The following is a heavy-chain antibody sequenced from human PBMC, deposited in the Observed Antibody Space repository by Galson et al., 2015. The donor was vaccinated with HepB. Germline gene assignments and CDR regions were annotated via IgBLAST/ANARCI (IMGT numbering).Heavy chain of an antibody. CDR2: INWNGGST. V-gene: IGHV3-20*01. J-gene: IGHJ4*02. Sequence: SLRLSCAASGFTFSSYAMHWVRQAPGKGLEWVSGINWNGGSTGYADSVKGRFTISRDNAKNSLYLQMNSLRAEDTALYHCARRWFGELLDYWGQGTLVTVSS. D-gene: IGHD3-10*01. CDR3: ARRWFGELLDY. CDR1: GFTFSSYA.